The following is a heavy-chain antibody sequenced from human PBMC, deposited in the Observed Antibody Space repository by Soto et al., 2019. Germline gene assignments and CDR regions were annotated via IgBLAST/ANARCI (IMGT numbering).Heavy chain of an antibody. J-gene: IGHJ4*02. Sequence: GGSLRLSCAASGFTFSIYAMHWVRQAPGKGLEYVSSISTNGGSTHYADSVKGRFTISRDNSKNTQYLQMSSLRADDTALYYCVKGEYYYDSSGYYPFDYWGQGTLVTVSS. CDR3: VKGEYYYDSSGYYPFDY. V-gene: IGHV3-64D*06. CDR2: ISTNGGST. CDR1: GFTFSIYA. D-gene: IGHD3-22*01.